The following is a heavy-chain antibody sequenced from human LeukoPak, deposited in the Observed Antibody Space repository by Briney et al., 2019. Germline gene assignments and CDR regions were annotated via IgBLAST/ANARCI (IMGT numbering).Heavy chain of an antibody. CDR2: IRYDGSNK. J-gene: IGHJ4*02. CDR3: AKDRDSSGYSNLPLPY. Sequence: GGSLRLSCAASGFTFSDYYMSWIRQAPGKGLEWVAFIRYDGSNKYYADSVKGRFTISRDNSKNTLYLQMNSLRAEDTAVYYCAKDRDSSGYSNLPLPYWGQGTLVTVSS. CDR1: GFTFSDYY. V-gene: IGHV3-30*02. D-gene: IGHD3-22*01.